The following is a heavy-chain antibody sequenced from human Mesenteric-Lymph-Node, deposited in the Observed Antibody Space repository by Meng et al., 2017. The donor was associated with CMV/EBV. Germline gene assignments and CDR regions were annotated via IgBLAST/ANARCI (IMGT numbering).Heavy chain of an antibody. CDR1: GVPVSRAYYY. CDR3: ARDSGYRNNYDFWSGYLSGMDV. V-gene: IGHV4-61*01. CDR2: IYYSGST. J-gene: IGHJ6*02. Sequence: SETLSLTCTVSGVPVSRAYYYWSWIRQPPGKGLEWIGYIYYSGSTNYNPSLKSRVTISVDTSKNQFSLKLSSVTAADTAVYYCARDSGYRNNYDFWSGYLSGMDVWGQGTTVTVSS. D-gene: IGHD3-3*01.